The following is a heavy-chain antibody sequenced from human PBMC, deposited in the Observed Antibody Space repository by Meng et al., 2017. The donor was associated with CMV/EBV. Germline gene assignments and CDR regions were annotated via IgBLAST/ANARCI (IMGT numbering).Heavy chain of an antibody. D-gene: IGHD3-9*01. CDR1: GYTFTGYY. V-gene: IGHV1-2*02. CDR2: INPNSGGT. Sequence: ASVKVSCKASGYTFTGYYMHWVRQAPGQGLEWMGWINPNSGGTNYAQKFQGRVTMTRDTSISTAYMELSSLRSEDTAVYYCARYGISGVHYWGQGTLVTVSS. CDR3: ARYGISGVHY. J-gene: IGHJ4*02.